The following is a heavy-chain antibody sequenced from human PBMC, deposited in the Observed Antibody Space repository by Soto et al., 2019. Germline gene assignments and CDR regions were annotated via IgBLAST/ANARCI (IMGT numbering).Heavy chain of an antibody. CDR3: ARDGGRHSGGIDY. CDR2: IIPIFGTA. J-gene: IGHJ4*02. D-gene: IGHD1-26*01. CDR1: GGTFSSYS. V-gene: IGHV1-69*13. Sequence: SVRVSCKASGGTFSSYSINWVRQAPGQGLEWMGEIIPIFGTANYAQKFQGRVTITADESTSTAYIELSSLRSEDTAVYYCARDGGRHSGGIDYWGQGTLVTVSS.